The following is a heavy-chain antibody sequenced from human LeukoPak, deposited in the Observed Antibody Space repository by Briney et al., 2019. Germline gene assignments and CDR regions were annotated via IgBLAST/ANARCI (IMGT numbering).Heavy chain of an antibody. CDR2: IYYSGST. J-gene: IGHJ4*02. Sequence: SQTLSLTCAVSGGSISSGGYSWSWIRQPPGKGLEWIGSIYYSGSTYYNPSLKSRVTISVDTSKNQFSLKLSSVTAADTAVYYCARHIIYSKKPSFDHWGQGTLVTVSS. CDR1: GGSISSGGYS. D-gene: IGHD4-11*01. V-gene: IGHV4-30-2*03. CDR3: ARHIIYSKKPSFDH.